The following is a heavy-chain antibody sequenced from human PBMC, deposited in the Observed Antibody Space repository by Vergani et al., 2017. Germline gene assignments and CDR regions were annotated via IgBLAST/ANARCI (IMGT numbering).Heavy chain of an antibody. J-gene: IGHJ5*02. Sequence: QVRLQESGPGLVKPSETLSLTCSVSGGSMSGYYWSWIRQPPGKELEWIGYMYLSGSTNYNPSLETRVTISGDTSKNPLSLKLNAVTAADTAVYYCGRVADFYGLGSRLLDLWGQGILVTVSS. CDR1: GGSMSGYY. CDR3: GRVADFYGLGSRLLDL. D-gene: IGHD3-10*01. CDR2: MYLSGST. V-gene: IGHV4-59*01.